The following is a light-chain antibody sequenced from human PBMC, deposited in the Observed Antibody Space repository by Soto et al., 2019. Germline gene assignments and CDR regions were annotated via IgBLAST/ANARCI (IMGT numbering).Light chain of an antibody. V-gene: IGKV3-15*01. CDR1: QSVSRN. J-gene: IGKJ2*01. CDR3: QQYNNWPDT. Sequence: EIVMTQSPATLSVSPGERATLSCRASQSVSRNLAWYQQKPGQAPRLLIYAASTRATGIPARFSGSGSGTEFTLTSSSLQPEDFAVYLCQQYNNWPDTFGQGTKLEIK. CDR2: AAS.